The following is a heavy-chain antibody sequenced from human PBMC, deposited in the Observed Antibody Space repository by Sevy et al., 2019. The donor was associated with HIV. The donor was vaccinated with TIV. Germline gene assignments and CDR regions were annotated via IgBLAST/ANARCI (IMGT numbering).Heavy chain of an antibody. J-gene: IGHJ6*03. CDR2: VWYDGSNE. CDR1: GFTFSRFG. CDR3: AREPTDLSCYMDL. Sequence: GGSLRLSCAASGFTFSRFGMHWVRQAPGKGLEWVGVVWYDGSNEYYADSVKVRFTISRDNSKNTLYLQMNRLRAEDTGVYYCAREPTDLSCYMDLWGKGTAVTVSS. V-gene: IGHV3-33*01. D-gene: IGHD1-26*01.